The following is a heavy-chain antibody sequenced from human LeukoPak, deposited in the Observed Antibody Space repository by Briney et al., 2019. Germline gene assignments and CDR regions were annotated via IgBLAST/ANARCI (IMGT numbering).Heavy chain of an antibody. V-gene: IGHV1-69*05. CDR3: AVXPKGEVXXXXXXGXIVXHFXY. CDR1: GGTFSSYA. Sequence: ASVKVSCKASGGTFSSYAISWVRQAPGQGLEWMGGIIPIFGTANYAQKFQGRVTITTDESTSTAYMELSSLRSEDTAVYYGAVXPKGEVXXXXXXGXIVXHFXYWGQGTLVXXSX. J-gene: IGHJ4*02. D-gene: IGHD3-16*02. CDR2: IIPIFGTA.